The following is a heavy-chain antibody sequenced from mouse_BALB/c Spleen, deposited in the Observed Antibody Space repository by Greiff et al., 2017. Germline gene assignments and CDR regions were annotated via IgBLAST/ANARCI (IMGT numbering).Heavy chain of an antibody. CDR3: ARWGYVNYAMDY. CDR2: ILPGSGST. Sequence: QVQLQQSGAELMKPGASVKISCKATGYTFSSYWIEWVKQRPGHGLEWIGEILPGSGSTNYNEKFKGKATFTADTSSNTAYMQLSSLTSEDSAVYYCARWGYVNYAMDYWGQGTSVTVSS. J-gene: IGHJ4*01. V-gene: IGHV1-9*01. D-gene: IGHD2-2*01. CDR1: GYTFSSYW.